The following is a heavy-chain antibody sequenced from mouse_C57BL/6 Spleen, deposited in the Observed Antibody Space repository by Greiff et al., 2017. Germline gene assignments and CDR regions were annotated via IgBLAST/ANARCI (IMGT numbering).Heavy chain of an antibody. Sequence: VQLQQSGAELVRPGASVKLSCTASGFNIKDDYMHWVKQRPEQGLEWIGWIDPEKGDTEYASKFQGKATITADTSSNTAYLQLSSLTSEDTAVYYCTTSTYAMDYWGQGTSVTVSS. J-gene: IGHJ4*01. V-gene: IGHV14-4*01. CDR1: GFNIKDDY. CDR2: IDPEKGDT. CDR3: TTSTYAMDY. D-gene: IGHD5-1*01.